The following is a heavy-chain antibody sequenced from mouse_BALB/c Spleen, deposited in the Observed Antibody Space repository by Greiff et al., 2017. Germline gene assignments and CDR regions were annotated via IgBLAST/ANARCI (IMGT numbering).Heavy chain of an antibody. D-gene: IGHD2-14*01. J-gene: IGHJ4*01. CDR1: GYTFTDYA. Sequence: VQLQQSGPELVRPGVSVKISCKGSGYTFTDYAMHWVKQSHAKSLEWIGVISTYYGNTNYNQKFKGKATMTVDKSSSTAYMELARLTSEDSAIYYCARGRYGGSMDYWGQGTSVTVSS. CDR2: ISTYYGNT. V-gene: IGHV1-67*01. CDR3: ARGRYGGSMDY.